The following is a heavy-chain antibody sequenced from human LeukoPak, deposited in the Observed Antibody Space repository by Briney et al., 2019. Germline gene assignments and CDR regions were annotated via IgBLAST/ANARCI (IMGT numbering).Heavy chain of an antibody. Sequence: GESLKISCKASGYSFSNYWIGWVRQMPGKGLEWMGIIYPGDSDTTYSPSFQGQVTISADKSISTVYLQWSSLKASDTAMYYCARQNWASGDYWGQGTLVIVSS. CDR3: ARQNWASGDY. CDR2: IYPGDSDT. CDR1: GYSFSNYW. J-gene: IGHJ4*02. V-gene: IGHV5-51*01. D-gene: IGHD7-27*01.